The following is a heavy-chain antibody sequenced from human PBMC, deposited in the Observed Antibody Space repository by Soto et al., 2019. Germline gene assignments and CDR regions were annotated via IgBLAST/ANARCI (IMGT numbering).Heavy chain of an antibody. CDR1: GFTFSSYA. Sequence: GGSLRLSCAASGFTFSSYAMSWVRQAPGKGLEWVSAISGSGGSTYYADSVKGRFTISRDNSKNTLYLQMNSLGAEDTAVYYCAKGLRYFDWLSPGPSWGQGTLVTVSS. V-gene: IGHV3-23*01. D-gene: IGHD3-9*01. J-gene: IGHJ5*02. CDR2: ISGSGGST. CDR3: AKGLRYFDWLSPGPS.